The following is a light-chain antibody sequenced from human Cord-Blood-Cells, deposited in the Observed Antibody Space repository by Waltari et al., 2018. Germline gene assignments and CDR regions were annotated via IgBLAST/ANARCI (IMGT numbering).Light chain of an antibody. CDR3: QQSYSTPWT. V-gene: IGKV1-39*01. Sequence: DIQITQSPSSLSASVGHRATITCRASQSISSYLNWYQQKPGKAPKLLIYAASSLQSGVPSRFSGSGSGTDFTLTISSLQPEDFATYYCQQSYSTPWTFGQGTKVEIK. CDR1: QSISSY. CDR2: AAS. J-gene: IGKJ1*01.